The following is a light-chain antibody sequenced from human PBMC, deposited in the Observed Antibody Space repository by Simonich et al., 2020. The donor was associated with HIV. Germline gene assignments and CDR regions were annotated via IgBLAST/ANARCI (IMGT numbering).Light chain of an antibody. CDR1: QSVFYSSNNNNY. Sequence: DIVMTQSPDSLAVSLGERATINCKSSQSVFYSSNNNNYLAWYQHKPGQPPKLLIYWASTRESGVPDRFSGSVSGTDFTLTISSLQAEDLAVYYCQQYYDTPYTFGQGTKLEIK. CDR3: QQYYDTPYT. CDR2: WAS. J-gene: IGKJ2*01. V-gene: IGKV4-1*01.